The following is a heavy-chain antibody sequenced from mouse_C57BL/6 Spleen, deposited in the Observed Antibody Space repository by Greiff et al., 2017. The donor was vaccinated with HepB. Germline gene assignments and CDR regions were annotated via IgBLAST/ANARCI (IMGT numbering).Heavy chain of an antibody. V-gene: IGHV1-69*01. J-gene: IGHJ3*01. D-gene: IGHD2-3*01. CDR3: ARGGYDGYSAWCAY. Sequence: QVQLQQPGAELVMPGASVKLSCKASGYTFTSYWMHWVKQRPGQGLEWIGEIDPSDSYTNYNQKFKGKSTLTVDKSSSTAYMQLSSLTSEDSAVYDCARGGYDGYSAWCAYWGQGTLVTVSA. CDR2: IDPSDSYT. CDR1: GYTFTSYW.